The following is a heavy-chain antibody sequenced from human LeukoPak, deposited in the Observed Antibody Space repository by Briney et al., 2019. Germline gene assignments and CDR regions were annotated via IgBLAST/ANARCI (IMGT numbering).Heavy chain of an antibody. Sequence: GGSLRLSCAASGFTFSGYGMHWVRQAPGKGLEWVAFIRYDGSNKYYADSVKGRFTISRDNSKNTLYLQMNSLRAEDTAVYYCAKDRYYGSGSYYYFDYWGQGTLVTVSS. V-gene: IGHV3-30*02. CDR1: GFTFSGYG. D-gene: IGHD3-10*01. J-gene: IGHJ4*02. CDR3: AKDRYYGSGSYYYFDY. CDR2: IRYDGSNK.